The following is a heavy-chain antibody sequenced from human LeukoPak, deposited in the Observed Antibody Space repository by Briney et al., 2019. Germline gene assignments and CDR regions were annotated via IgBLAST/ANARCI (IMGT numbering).Heavy chain of an antibody. CDR2: IYYSGST. Sequence: SETLSLTCTVSGGSISSSSYYWGWIRQPPGKGLEWIGSIYYSGSTYYNPSLKSRVTISVDTSKNQFSLKLSSVTAADTAVYYCARHVGWGVAATLYYFDSWGQGTLVTVSS. D-gene: IGHD2-15*01. J-gene: IGHJ4*02. CDR1: GGSISSSSYY. CDR3: ARHVGWGVAATLYYFDS. V-gene: IGHV4-39*01.